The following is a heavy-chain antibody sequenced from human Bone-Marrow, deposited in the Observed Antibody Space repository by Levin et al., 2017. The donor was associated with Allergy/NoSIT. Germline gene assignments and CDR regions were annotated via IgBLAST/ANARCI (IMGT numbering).Heavy chain of an antibody. J-gene: IGHJ6*02. CDR2: ISSSSSYI. CDR1: GFTFSSYS. D-gene: IGHD6-19*01. CDR3: ARDHVAEKIPTYYYYYGMDG. Sequence: PGGSLRLSCAASGFTFSSYSMNWVRQAPGKGLEWVSSISSSSSYIYYADSVKGRFTISRDNAKNSLYLQMNSLRAEDTAVYYCARDHVAEKIPTYYYYYGMDGWGQGTTVTVSS. V-gene: IGHV3-21*01.